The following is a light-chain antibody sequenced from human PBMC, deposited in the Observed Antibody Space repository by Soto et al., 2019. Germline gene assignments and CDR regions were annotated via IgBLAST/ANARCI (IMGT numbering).Light chain of an antibody. V-gene: IGLV2-14*01. J-gene: IGLJ2*01. CDR2: DVS. CDR3: SSYASSSTLV. Sequence: QSALTQPASVSGSPGQSITISCTGTNSDVGGYDYVSWYQQHPGKVPKLMIYDVSSRPSGVSNRFSGSKSGNTASLTISGLQAEDEADYYCSSYASSSTLVFGGGTKLTVL. CDR1: NSDVGGYDY.